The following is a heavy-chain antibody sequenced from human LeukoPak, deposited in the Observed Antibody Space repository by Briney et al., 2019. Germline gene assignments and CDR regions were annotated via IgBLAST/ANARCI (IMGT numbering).Heavy chain of an antibody. Sequence: SETLSLTCTVSGVSVSSGSYYWGWIRQPPGKGLEWIGNIYYSGSTFYNPSLESRVTISVDTSRNQFSLKLSSVTAADTALYFCARQVGTTENDYWGQGTLVTVSS. V-gene: IGHV4-39*01. CDR3: ARQVGTTENDY. D-gene: IGHD1-26*01. CDR2: IYYSGST. J-gene: IGHJ4*02. CDR1: GVSVSSGSYY.